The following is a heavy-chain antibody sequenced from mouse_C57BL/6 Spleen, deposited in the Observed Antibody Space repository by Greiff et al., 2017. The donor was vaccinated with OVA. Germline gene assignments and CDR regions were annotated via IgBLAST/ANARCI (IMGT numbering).Heavy chain of an antibody. Sequence: EVKLMESGPELVKPGASVKMSCKASGYTFTDYNMHWVKQSHGKSLEWIGYINPNNGGTSYNQKFKGKATLTVNKSSSTAYMELRSLTSEDSAVYYCARRGQLNGYAMDYWGQGTSVTVSS. CDR2: INPNNGGT. V-gene: IGHV1-22*01. CDR3: ARRGQLNGYAMDY. CDR1: GYTFTDYN. J-gene: IGHJ4*01. D-gene: IGHD3-2*02.